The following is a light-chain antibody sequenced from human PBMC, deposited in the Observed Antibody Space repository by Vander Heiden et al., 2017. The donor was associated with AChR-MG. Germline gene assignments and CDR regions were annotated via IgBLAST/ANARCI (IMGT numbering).Light chain of an antibody. CDR3: AAWDDSLNGWV. Sequence: QSVLTQPPSAPGTPGQRVTISCSGSSSNIGSNTVNWYQQLPGTAPKLLIYSNNQRPSWVPDRFSGSKSGTSASLAISGLQSEDEADYYCAAWDDSLNGWVFGGGTKLTVL. CDR2: SNN. CDR1: SSNIGSNT. J-gene: IGLJ3*02. V-gene: IGLV1-44*01.